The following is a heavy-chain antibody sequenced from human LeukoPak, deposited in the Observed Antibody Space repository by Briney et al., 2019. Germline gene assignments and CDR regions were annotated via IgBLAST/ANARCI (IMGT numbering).Heavy chain of an antibody. CDR2: IWYDGSNK. D-gene: IGHD2-15*01. Sequence: GGSLRLSCAASGFTFSSYGMHWVRQAPGKGLEWVAVIWYDGSNKYYADSVKGRFTISRDNSKNTLYLQMNSLRAEDTAVYYCAREANIVVVVAATLGGNWFDPWGQGTLATVSS. J-gene: IGHJ5*02. CDR3: AREANIVVVVAATLGGNWFDP. CDR1: GFTFSSYG. V-gene: IGHV3-33*01.